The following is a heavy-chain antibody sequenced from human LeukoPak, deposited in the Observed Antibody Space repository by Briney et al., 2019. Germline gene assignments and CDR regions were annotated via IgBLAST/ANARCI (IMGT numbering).Heavy chain of an antibody. Sequence: PGGSLRLSCAASGFIFSTYSMNWVRQAPGKGLEWVSYISSNTGTTYYADSVKGRFTMSRDNAKKSLYLQMNSLRAEDTGIYYCATCTTCSSSCYYCRMDVWGKGTTVTVSS. CDR2: ISSNTGTT. CDR3: ATCTTCSSSCYYCRMDV. D-gene: IGHD2-2*01. J-gene: IGHJ6*04. V-gene: IGHV3-48*01. CDR1: GFIFSTYS.